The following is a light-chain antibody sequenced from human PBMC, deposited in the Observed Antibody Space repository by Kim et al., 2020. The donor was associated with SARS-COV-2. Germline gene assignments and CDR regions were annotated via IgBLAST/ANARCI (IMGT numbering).Light chain of an antibody. CDR3: QSADSSGTSHVV. V-gene: IGLV3-25*03. CDR2: KDS. CDR1: ALPKQY. J-gene: IGLJ2*01. Sequence: PGQPARTTCSGDALPKQYAYWYQQKPGQAPVLVIYKDSERPSGIPERFSGSSSGTTVTLTISGVQAEDEADYYCQSADSSGTSHVVFGGGTQLTVL.